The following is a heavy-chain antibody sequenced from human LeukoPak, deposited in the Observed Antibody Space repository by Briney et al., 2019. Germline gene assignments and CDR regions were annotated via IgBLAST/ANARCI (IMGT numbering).Heavy chain of an antibody. Sequence: GGSLRLSCAASGFALSSHWMTWVRQVPGRGPEWVANVNRDGSETYYQDSVKGRFTISKDNAKNSLYLQMNSLRAEDTAVYYCVRDHDWSFDLWGQGALVTVSS. J-gene: IGHJ4*02. D-gene: IGHD1-1*01. CDR2: VNRDGSET. V-gene: IGHV3-7*01. CDR1: GFALSSHW. CDR3: VRDHDWSFDL.